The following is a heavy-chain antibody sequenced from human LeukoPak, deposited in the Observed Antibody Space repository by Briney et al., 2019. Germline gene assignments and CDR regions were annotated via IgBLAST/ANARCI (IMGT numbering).Heavy chain of an antibody. CDR1: GGSISTFF. Sequence: SETLSLTCTVSGGSISTFFWTWIRQSAGKGLEWIGRIYTGTTYYNPSLESRATISVGTSNNRFSLKLTSLTAADTAVYYCARGTEMTSFTGYYSFDYWGRGSLVTVSS. CDR3: ARGTEMTSFTGYYSFDY. J-gene: IGHJ4*02. D-gene: IGHD3-9*01. CDR2: IYTGTT. V-gene: IGHV4-4*07.